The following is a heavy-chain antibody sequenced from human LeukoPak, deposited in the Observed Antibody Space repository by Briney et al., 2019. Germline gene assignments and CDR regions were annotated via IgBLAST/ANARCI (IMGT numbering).Heavy chain of an antibody. CDR2: ISYDGSNK. Sequence: GGSLRLSCAASGFTVSSNYMSWVRQAPGKGLEWVAVISYDGSNKYYADSVKGRFTISRDNSKNTLYLQMNSLRAEDTAVYYCARASIFGVVTNYFDYWGQGTLVTVSS. D-gene: IGHD3-3*01. CDR3: ARASIFGVVTNYFDY. J-gene: IGHJ4*02. CDR1: GFTVSSNY. V-gene: IGHV3-30-3*01.